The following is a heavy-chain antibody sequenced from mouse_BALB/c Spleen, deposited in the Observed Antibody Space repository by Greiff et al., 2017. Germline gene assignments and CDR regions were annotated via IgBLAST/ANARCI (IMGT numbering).Heavy chain of an antibody. V-gene: IGHV6-6*02. D-gene: IGHD3-3*01. J-gene: IGHJ2*01. CDR2: IRLKSNNYAT. CDR1: GFTFSNYW. CDR3: TRPGDIDY. Sequence: EVQVEESGGGLVQPGGSMKLSCVASGFTFSNYWMNWVRQSPEKGLEWVAEIRLKSNNYATHYAESVKGRFTISRDDSKSSVYLQMNNLRAEDTGIYYCTRPGDIDYWGQGTTLTVSS.